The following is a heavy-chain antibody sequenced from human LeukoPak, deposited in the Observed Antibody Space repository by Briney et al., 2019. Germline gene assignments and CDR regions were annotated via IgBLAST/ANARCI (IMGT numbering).Heavy chain of an antibody. CDR3: ARHRSKWLQSSFDY. CDR1: GVSISSSNSY. CDR2: IYYSGNT. D-gene: IGHD5-24*01. Sequence: SETLSLTCTVSGVSISSSNSYWGWIRQPPGKGLEWIGSIYYSGNTYYNASLKSQVSTSIDTSKNQFSLRLTSVTAADTAVYYCARHRSKWLQSSFDYWGQGTLVTVSS. J-gene: IGHJ4*02. V-gene: IGHV4-39*01.